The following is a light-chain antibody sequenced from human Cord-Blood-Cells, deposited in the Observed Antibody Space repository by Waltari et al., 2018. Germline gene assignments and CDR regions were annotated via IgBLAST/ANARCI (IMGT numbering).Light chain of an antibody. CDR3: SSYTSSSTLV. Sequence: QSALTQPASVSGSPGQSITISCTGTSSDVGGYNYVSWYQQHPGKAPKLIIYDVSKRPSVVSNRFSGSKSGNPASLTISGLQAEDEADYYCSSYTSSSTLVFGGGTKLTVL. J-gene: IGLJ2*01. V-gene: IGLV2-14*01. CDR2: DVS. CDR1: SSDVGGYNY.